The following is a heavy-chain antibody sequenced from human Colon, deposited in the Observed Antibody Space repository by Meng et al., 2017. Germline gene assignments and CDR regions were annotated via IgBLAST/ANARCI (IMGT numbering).Heavy chain of an antibody. V-gene: IGHV4-39*07. D-gene: IGHD2-15*01. J-gene: IGHJ3*01. Sequence: SETLSLTCTVSGGSISSSSYYWGWLRQPPGKGLEWIGSIYYSGSTYYNPSLKRRVTISGDTSKNQFSLKLSSVTAADTAVYYCARWLVASIDAFDVWGQGTMVTVSS. CDR3: ARWLVASIDAFDV. CDR1: GGSISSSSYY. CDR2: IYYSGST.